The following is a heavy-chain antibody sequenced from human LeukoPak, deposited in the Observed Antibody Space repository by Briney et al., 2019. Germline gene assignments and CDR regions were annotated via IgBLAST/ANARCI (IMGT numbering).Heavy chain of an antibody. CDR3: AREEVAAAGSYYYYYGMDV. D-gene: IGHD6-13*01. V-gene: IGHV1-69*13. J-gene: IGHJ6*02. Sequence: SVKLSCTASGVTFSTYAISWVRQAPGQGLEWMGGIIPIFGTANYAQKFQGRVTITADESTSTAYMQLSGLRSEDTAVYYCAREEVAAAGSYYYYYGMDVWGQGTTVTVSS. CDR2: IIPIFGTA. CDR1: GVTFSTYA.